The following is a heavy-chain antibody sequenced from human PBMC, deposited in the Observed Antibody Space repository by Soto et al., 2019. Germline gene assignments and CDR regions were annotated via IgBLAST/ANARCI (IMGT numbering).Heavy chain of an antibody. Sequence: VGSLRLSCAASGFTFSNAWMSWVRQAPGNGLEWVGRIKSKTDGGTTDYAAPVKGRFTISRDDSKNTLYLQMNSLKTEDTAVYYCTTDSITIFGVVSPRYYYYGMDVWGQGTTVTVSS. D-gene: IGHD3-3*01. CDR2: IKSKTDGGTT. CDR1: GFTFSNAW. CDR3: TTDSITIFGVVSPRYYYYGMDV. J-gene: IGHJ6*02. V-gene: IGHV3-15*01.